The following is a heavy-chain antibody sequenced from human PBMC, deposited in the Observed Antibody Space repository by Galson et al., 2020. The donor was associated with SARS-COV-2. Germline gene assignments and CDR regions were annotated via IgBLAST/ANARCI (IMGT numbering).Heavy chain of an antibody. V-gene: IGHV3-23*01. CDR2: ISGAGGNT. J-gene: IGHJ4*02. CDR3: AKVYDVTMVVAAAFGY. D-gene: IGHD3-22*01. CDR1: GFTFSSYG. Sequence: GGSLRLSCVASGFTFSSYGMNWVRQAPGKGLEWVAAISGAGGNTYYADSVKGRFPISRDNPKNTLYLQMNSLRAEDTALYYCAKVYDVTMVVAAAFGYWGQGTLLTVSS.